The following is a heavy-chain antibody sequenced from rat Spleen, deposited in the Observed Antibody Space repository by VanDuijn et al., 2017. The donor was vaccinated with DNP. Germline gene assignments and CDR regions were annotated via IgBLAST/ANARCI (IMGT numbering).Heavy chain of an antibody. Sequence: EVQLQESGPGLVKPSQSLSLTCSVTGFSITSSHRWNWIRKFPGDKLEWMGYINSAGITNYTPSLKSRISIIRDTSKNQFFLQVNSVTTEDTATYYCARLGTQGFAYWGQGTLVTVSS. CDR2: INSAGIT. V-gene: IGHV3-3*01. CDR3: ARLGTQGFAY. D-gene: IGHD1-5*01. J-gene: IGHJ3*01. CDR1: GFSITSSHR.